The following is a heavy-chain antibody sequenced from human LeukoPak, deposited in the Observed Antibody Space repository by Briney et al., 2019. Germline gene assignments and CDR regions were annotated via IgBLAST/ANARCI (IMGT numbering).Heavy chain of an antibody. CDR3: ARHPDSVAGFDS. J-gene: IGHJ4*02. V-gene: IGHV4-34*01. D-gene: IGHD3-16*01. Sequence: SETLSLTCAVYGGPFSGYYWNWIRQPPGKGLEWIGEINHNGYTNYNPSLESRVTISVDTSKNQFSLRLRSVTAADTAVYYCARHPDSVAGFDSWGQGALVSVSS. CDR2: INHNGYT. CDR1: GGPFSGYY.